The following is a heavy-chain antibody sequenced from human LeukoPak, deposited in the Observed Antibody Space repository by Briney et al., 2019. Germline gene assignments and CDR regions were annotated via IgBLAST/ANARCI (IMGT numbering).Heavy chain of an antibody. V-gene: IGHV4-34*01. Sequence: PSETLSLTCAVYGGSFSGKYWNWIRQPPGKGLEWIGEINHSGSTNYNPSLKSRVTISVDTSKNQFSLKLSSVTAADTAVYYCARSWLVLPVFAYWGQGTLVTVSS. CDR3: ARSWLVLPVFAY. D-gene: IGHD6-19*01. CDR1: GGSFSGKY. CDR2: INHSGST. J-gene: IGHJ4*02.